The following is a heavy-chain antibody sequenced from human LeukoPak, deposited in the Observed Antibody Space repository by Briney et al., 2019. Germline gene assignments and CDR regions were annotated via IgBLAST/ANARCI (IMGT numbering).Heavy chain of an antibody. J-gene: IGHJ2*01. Sequence: SETLSLTCTVSGGSISSYYWSWIRQPPGKGLEWVGYIYYSGSTNYNPSLKSKVTISVDTSKNQFPLKLSSVTAADTAVYYCARDWFSRYCSGTSCLSYWYFDLWGRGTLVTVSS. V-gene: IGHV4-59*12. D-gene: IGHD2-2*01. CDR2: IYYSGST. CDR1: GGSISSYY. CDR3: ARDWFSRYCSGTSCLSYWYFDL.